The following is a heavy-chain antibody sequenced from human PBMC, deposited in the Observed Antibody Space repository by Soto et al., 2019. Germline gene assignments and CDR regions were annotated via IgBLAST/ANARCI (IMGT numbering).Heavy chain of an antibody. V-gene: IGHV3-33*01. D-gene: IGHD3-22*01. Sequence: GWPLSLSVEAGGRTFRICAIPCVRQSPGKGLVWVAVIWYDGSNKYFADSVKGRFTISRDNSRNTLYLQMNSLRAEDTAVYYCARGDYYDSSGYYYRGKGAFDIWGQGKMV. CDR3: ARGDYYDSSGYYYRGKGAFDI. CDR2: IWYDGSNK. J-gene: IGHJ3*02. CDR1: GRTFRICA.